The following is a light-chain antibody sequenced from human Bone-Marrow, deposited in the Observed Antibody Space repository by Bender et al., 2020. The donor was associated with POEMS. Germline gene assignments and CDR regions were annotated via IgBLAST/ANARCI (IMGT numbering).Light chain of an antibody. CDR1: SSNIGAHA. V-gene: IGLV1-44*01. Sequence: QSVLTQPPSASGTPGQRVTISCSGGSSNIGAHAVNWYQHLQGTAPKLLIYSSHRRPSEVPDRFSGSRSGTSASLAISGLQSEDEADYYCSSYTSGSTLVFGGGTKLTVL. J-gene: IGLJ3*02. CDR3: SSYTSGSTLV. CDR2: SSH.